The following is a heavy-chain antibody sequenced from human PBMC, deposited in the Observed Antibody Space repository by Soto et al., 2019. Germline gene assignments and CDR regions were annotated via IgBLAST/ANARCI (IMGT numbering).Heavy chain of an antibody. Sequence: EVQLVESGGALVQPGGSLRLSCAASGFTFSDHYIDWVRQAPGKGLEWVGRSRDKGNSYSTDYGASVKGKFTISRDASKNSLYLQMNSLKTGDTALYYCARSMRGTSAFDYWGQGTLVTVSS. V-gene: IGHV3-72*01. J-gene: IGHJ4*02. D-gene: IGHD1-7*01. CDR3: ARSMRGTSAFDY. CDR2: SRDKGNSYST. CDR1: GFTFSDHY.